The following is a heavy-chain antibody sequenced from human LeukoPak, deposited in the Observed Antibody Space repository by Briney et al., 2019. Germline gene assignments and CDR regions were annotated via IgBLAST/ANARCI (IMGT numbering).Heavy chain of an antibody. CDR2: INPSGGST. D-gene: IGHD3-22*01. CDR1: GYTFTTYY. Sequence: ASVKVSCKASGYTFTTYYMHWVRQAPGQGLEWMGIINPSGGSTSYAQKFQGRVTITRDTSTSTVYMEVSSLRSEDTAVYYCATDRSKGWLLPPNFDYWGQGTLVTVSS. CDR3: ATDRSKGWLLPPNFDY. V-gene: IGHV1-46*01. J-gene: IGHJ4*02.